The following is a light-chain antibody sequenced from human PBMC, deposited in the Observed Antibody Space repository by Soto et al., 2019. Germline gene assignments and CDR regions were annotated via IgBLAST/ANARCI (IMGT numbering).Light chain of an antibody. V-gene: IGKV3-20*01. J-gene: IGKJ1*01. CDR3: QQHGSSPPWT. CDR1: QSVSSY. CDR2: GAS. Sequence: EVVMTQSPATLSVSPGERATLSCRASQSVSSYLAWYQQKPDQAPRLLIYGASSRATGIPDRFSGSGSGTDFTLTISRLEPEDFAVYYCQQHGSSPPWTFGQGTKVDIK.